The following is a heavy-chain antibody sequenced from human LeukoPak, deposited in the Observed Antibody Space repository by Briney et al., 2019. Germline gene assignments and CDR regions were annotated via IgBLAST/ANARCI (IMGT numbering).Heavy chain of an antibody. Sequence: KPSEPLSLTCLVSGGSISSYYWSGIRRPAGKGLEGIGRIYTGGSTNYNPSIKSRVTISKDISRNQFYLKVSALTAADTAVYYCASRPYTYGYFDTWGPGTLVTVSS. CDR3: ASRPYTYGYFDT. J-gene: IGHJ4*02. CDR2: IYTGGST. D-gene: IGHD2-2*02. V-gene: IGHV4-4*07. CDR1: GGSISSYY.